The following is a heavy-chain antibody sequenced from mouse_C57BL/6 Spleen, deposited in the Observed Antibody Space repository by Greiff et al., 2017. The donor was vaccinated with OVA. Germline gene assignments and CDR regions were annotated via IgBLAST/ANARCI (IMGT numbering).Heavy chain of an antibody. CDR1: GYAFSSSW. D-gene: IGHD1-1*01. V-gene: IGHV1-82*01. CDR3: ARDGDYYGSSNFDY. Sequence: QVQLKESGPELVKPGASVKISCKASGYAFSSSWMNWVKQRPGKGLEWIGRIYPGDGDTNYNGKFKGKATLTADKSSSTAYMQLSSLTSEDSAVYFCARDGDYYGSSNFDYWGQGTTLTVSS. CDR2: IYPGDGDT. J-gene: IGHJ2*01.